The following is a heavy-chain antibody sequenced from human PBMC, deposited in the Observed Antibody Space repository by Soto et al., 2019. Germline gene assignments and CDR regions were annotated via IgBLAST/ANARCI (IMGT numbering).Heavy chain of an antibody. CDR1: GFTFSSYG. V-gene: IGHV3-30*18. CDR2: ISYDGSNK. J-gene: IGHJ6*02. Sequence: PVGSLRLSCAAYGFTFSSYGMHWVRQAPGKGLEWVAVISYDGSNKYYADSVKGGFTISRDNSKNTLYLQMNSLRAEDTAVYYCAKEDTAMDYYYYYGMDVWGQGTTVTVSS. CDR3: AKEDTAMDYYYYYGMDV. D-gene: IGHD5-18*01.